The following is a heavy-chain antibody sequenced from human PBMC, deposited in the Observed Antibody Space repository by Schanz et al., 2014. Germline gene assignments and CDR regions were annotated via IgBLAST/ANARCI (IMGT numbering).Heavy chain of an antibody. V-gene: IGHV1-18*01. CDR3: ARGPLGTSP. D-gene: IGHD5-12*01. CDR1: GYTFTSYG. J-gene: IGHJ5*02. Sequence: QVQLVQSGAEVKKPGASVKVSCKASGYTFTSYGINWVRQAPGQGLEWMGWISAYNGNTNYAQKLQGRVTFTADKSTSTAYMELSSLKSEDTAVYYCARGPLGTSPWGQGTLXTVSS. CDR2: ISAYNGNT.